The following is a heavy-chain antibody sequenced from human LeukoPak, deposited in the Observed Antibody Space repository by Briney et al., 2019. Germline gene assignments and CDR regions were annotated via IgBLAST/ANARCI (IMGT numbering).Heavy chain of an antibody. CDR1: GFSFNDYD. CDR2: ISSGSSYI. CDR3: ASGSGYCSGGSCSDY. Sequence: GGSLRLSCAGSGFSFNDYDMNWVRQAPGKGLEWVSSISSGSSYIYYADSVKGRFTISRDNAKNSLYLQMNSLRAEDTAVYYCASGSGYCSGGSCSDYWGQGTLVTVSS. D-gene: IGHD2-15*01. V-gene: IGHV3-21*01. J-gene: IGHJ4*02.